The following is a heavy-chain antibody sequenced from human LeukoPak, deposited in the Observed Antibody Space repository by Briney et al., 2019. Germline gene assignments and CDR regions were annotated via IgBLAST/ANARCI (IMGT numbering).Heavy chain of an antibody. CDR1: GYPFSSYW. Sequence: GESLRISCKGSGYPFSSYWIGWVRQMPGKGLEWMGIIYPGDSDTRYSPSLQGQVTISVDTSIGTAYLQWSSLKASDTAIYYCARQNDFRLDYWGQGTLVTVSS. D-gene: IGHD3-3*01. CDR3: ARQNDFRLDY. V-gene: IGHV5-51*01. J-gene: IGHJ4*02. CDR2: IYPGDSDT.